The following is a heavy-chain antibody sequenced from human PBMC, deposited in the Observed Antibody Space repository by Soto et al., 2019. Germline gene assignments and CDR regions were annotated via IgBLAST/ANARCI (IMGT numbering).Heavy chain of an antibody. J-gene: IGHJ6*02. D-gene: IGHD1-1*01. CDR1: GGSISSSF. V-gene: IGHV4-59*01. CDR2: ISYSGST. Sequence: SETLSLTCSVSGGSISSSFWSWIRQPPGKELEWIGYISYSGSTTYNPSLKSRITLSVDTSKNQFSLRVASVTAADTAVYYCARGHRAMEYYYYRLDVWGQGTTVTVSS. CDR3: ARGHRAMEYYYYRLDV.